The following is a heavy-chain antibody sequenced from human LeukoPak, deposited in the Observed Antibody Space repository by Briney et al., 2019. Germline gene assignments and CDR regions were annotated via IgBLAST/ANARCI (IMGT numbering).Heavy chain of an antibody. J-gene: IGHJ4*02. Sequence: TGGSLRLSCAASGFTFSSYEMNWVRQAPGKGREWVSYISSSGSTIYYADSVKGRFTISRDNAKNSLYLQMNSLRAEDTAVYYCARDLNYYDSSGYIVYWGQGTLVTVSS. D-gene: IGHD3-22*01. CDR3: ARDLNYYDSSGYIVY. CDR1: GFTFSSYE. CDR2: ISSSGSTI. V-gene: IGHV3-48*03.